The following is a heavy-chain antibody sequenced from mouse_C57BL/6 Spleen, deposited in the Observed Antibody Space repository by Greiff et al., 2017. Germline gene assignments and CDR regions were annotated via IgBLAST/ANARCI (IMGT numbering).Heavy chain of an antibody. CDR2: ISSGSSTI. V-gene: IGHV5-17*01. J-gene: IGHJ4*01. Sequence: EVKLVESGGGLVKPGGSLKLSCSASGFTFSDYGMHWVRQAPEKGLEWVAYISSGSSTIYYADTVKGRFTISRDNAKNTLFLQMTSLRSEDTSMYYCARGGFRGKNAMDYWGQGTSVTVSS. CDR1: GFTFSDYG. CDR3: ARGGFRGKNAMDY.